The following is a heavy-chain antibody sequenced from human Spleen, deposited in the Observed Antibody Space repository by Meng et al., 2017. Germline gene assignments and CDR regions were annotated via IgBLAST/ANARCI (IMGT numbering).Heavy chain of an antibody. CDR1: GGSFSDYY. CDR3: ARGPTTMAHDFDY. J-gene: IGHJ4*02. Sequence: QVHLQQWGAGLLKPSETLSLPCVVSGGSFSDYYWSWIRQPPGKGLEWIGEINHSGSTNYNPSLESRATISVDTSQNNLSLKLSSVTAADSTVYYCARGPTTMAHDFDYWGQGTLVTVSS. D-gene: IGHD4-11*01. CDR2: INHSGST. V-gene: IGHV4-34*01.